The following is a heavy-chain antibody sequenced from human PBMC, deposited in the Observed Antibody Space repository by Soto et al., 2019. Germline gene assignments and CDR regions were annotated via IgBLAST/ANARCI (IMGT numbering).Heavy chain of an antibody. CDR2: VFYLGST. J-gene: IGHJ5*02. Sequence: PSETLSLTCTVSGGSIISSDYYWGWVRHPPGKGLEWIGSVFYLGSTYYNPSLKSQVTMSVDTSKNQFSLKLTSVTAADTAIYYCARHSIAVRKNNWFDPWGQGTPVTVSS. V-gene: IGHV4-39*01. D-gene: IGHD6-19*01. CDR1: GGSIISSDYY. CDR3: ARHSIAVRKNNWFDP.